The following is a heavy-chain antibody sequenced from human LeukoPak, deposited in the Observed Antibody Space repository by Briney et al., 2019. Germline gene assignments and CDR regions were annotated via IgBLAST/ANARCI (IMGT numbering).Heavy chain of an antibody. CDR2: IYTSGST. J-gene: IGHJ5*02. Sequence: SETLSLTCTGSGGSISRYYWSWIRQPAGKGLEWIWRIYTSGSTNYNPSLKSRLTMSVATSKNQFSLKLSSVTAAVTAVYYCARVRVPHPYCSSTSCDLSAWFDPWGQGTLVTVSS. V-gene: IGHV4-4*07. CDR1: GGSISRYY. D-gene: IGHD2-2*01. CDR3: ARVRVPHPYCSSTSCDLSAWFDP.